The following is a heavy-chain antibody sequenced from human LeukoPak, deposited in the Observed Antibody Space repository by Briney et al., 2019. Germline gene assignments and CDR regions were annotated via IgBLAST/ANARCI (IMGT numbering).Heavy chain of an antibody. CDR3: ARNRESYWVPELDY. CDR2: IRSKANSYAT. Sequence: GGSLRLSCAASGFTFSGSAMHWVRQASGKGLEWVGRIRSKANSYATAYAASVKGRFTISRDNSKNTLYLQMNSLRAEDTAVYYCARNRESYWVPELDYWGQGTLVTVSS. CDR1: GFTFSGSA. D-gene: IGHD3-16*01. V-gene: IGHV3-73*01. J-gene: IGHJ4*02.